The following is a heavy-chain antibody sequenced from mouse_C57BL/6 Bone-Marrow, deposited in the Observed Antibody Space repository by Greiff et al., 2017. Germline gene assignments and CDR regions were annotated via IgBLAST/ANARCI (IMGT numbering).Heavy chain of an antibody. V-gene: IGHV1-62-2*01. J-gene: IGHJ3*01. CDR3: ARRGCYDGYYVGFAY. Sequence: VMLVESGAELVKPGASVKLSCKASGYTFTEYTIHWVKQRSGQGLEWIGWVYPGSGSIKYNEKFKDKATLTTAKSSSTVYMELSRLTSEESAVYFCARRGCYDGYYVGFAYWGQGTLVTVSA. CDR1: GYTFTEYT. CDR2: VYPGSGSI. D-gene: IGHD2-3*01.